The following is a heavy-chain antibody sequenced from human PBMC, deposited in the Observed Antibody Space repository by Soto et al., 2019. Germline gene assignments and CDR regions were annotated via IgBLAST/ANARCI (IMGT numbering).Heavy chain of an antibody. Sequence: QVQLVQSGAEVKKPGSSVKVSCKASGGTFSTYSISWVRQVPGQGLEWMGRIIPILGIATYAQKFRDRVTITADKSTSKAYMERSSLRSEDTAVYYCAREYRAYYFASGSSSDPDYWGQGTLVPVSS. CDR2: IIPILGIA. J-gene: IGHJ4*02. V-gene: IGHV1-69*08. CDR3: AREYRAYYFASGSSSDPDY. D-gene: IGHD3-10*01. CDR1: GGTFSTYS.